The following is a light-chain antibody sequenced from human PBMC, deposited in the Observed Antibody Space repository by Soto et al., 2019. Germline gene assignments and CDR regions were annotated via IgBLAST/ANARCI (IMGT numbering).Light chain of an antibody. CDR1: SRDVGNYNL. CDR2: EGS. J-gene: IGLJ2*01. CDR3: CSYAGSTTFRVL. V-gene: IGLV2-23*03. Sequence: QSALTQPASVSGSPGQSITISCTGTSRDVGNYNLVSWYQQHPGKAPKLMIYEGSKRPSGVSNRLSGSKSGNTASLTISGLQADDEADYYCCSYAGSTTFRVLFGGGTKLTVL.